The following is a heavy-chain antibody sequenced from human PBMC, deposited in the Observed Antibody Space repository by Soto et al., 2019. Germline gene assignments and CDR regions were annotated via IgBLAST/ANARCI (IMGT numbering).Heavy chain of an antibody. CDR1: GFTFSSYA. Sequence: EVQLLESGGGLVQPGGSLRLSCAASGFTFSSYAMNWVRQAPGKGLEWVSVISRSGGSTDYADPVKGRFTVSRDNSKNALFLQMDSLRAEDTAVYYCARGLGGGIWRWFDPWGQGTLVTVSS. CDR3: ARGLGGGIWRWFDP. V-gene: IGHV3-23*01. J-gene: IGHJ5*02. D-gene: IGHD3-3*01. CDR2: ISRSGGST.